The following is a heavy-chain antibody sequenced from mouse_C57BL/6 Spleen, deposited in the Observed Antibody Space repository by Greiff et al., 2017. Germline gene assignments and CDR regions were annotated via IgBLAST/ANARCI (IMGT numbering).Heavy chain of an antibody. CDR3: TTSPLSHFDY. Sequence: EVKLQQSGAELVRPGASVKLSCTASGFNIKDDYMHWVKQRPEQGLEWIGWIDPENGDTEYASKFQGKATITADTSSNTAYLQLSSLTSEDTAVYYCTTSPLSHFDYWGQGTTLTVSS. CDR1: GFNIKDDY. J-gene: IGHJ2*01. CDR2: IDPENGDT. V-gene: IGHV14-4*01. D-gene: IGHD1-1*01.